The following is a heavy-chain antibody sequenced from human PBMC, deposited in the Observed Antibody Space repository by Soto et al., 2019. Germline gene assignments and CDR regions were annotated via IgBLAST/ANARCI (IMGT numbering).Heavy chain of an antibody. J-gene: IGHJ6*02. Sequence: SETLSLTCAVYGGSFSGYYWTWIRQPPGKGLEWIGEIDHSGTINFNPSLKSRLTISLDTSKKHFSLKLSSVTDADTAAYYCARADRTLVTSYSLDVWGQGTTVTVSS. V-gene: IGHV4-34*01. CDR3: ARADRTLVTSYSLDV. CDR1: GGSFSGYY. D-gene: IGHD2-21*02. CDR2: IDHSGTI.